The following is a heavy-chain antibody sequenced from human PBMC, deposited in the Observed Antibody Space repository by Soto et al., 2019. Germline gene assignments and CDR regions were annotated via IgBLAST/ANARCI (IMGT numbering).Heavy chain of an antibody. CDR2: IYYSGST. V-gene: IGHV4-39*01. CDR3: ARPVSGDGPTGYFDY. J-gene: IGHJ4*02. D-gene: IGHD3-10*01. CDR1: GGSISSSSYY. Sequence: KPSETLSLTCTVSGGSISSSSYYWGWIRQPPGKGLEWIGSIYYSGSTYYNPSLKSRVTISVDTSKNQFSLKLSSVTAADTAVYYCARPVSGDGPTGYFDYWGQGTLVTVSS.